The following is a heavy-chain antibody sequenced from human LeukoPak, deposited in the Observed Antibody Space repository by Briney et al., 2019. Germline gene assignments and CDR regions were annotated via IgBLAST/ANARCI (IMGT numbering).Heavy chain of an antibody. Sequence: ASETLSLTCTVSGGSISSSSYYWGWIRQPPGKGLEWIGSIYYSGSTYYNPSLKSRVTISVDTSKNQFSLKLSSVTAADTAVYYCARHSSSWYVVDYWGQGTLVTVSS. CDR1: GGSISSSSYY. J-gene: IGHJ4*02. CDR2: IYYSGST. D-gene: IGHD6-13*01. CDR3: ARHSSSWYVVDY. V-gene: IGHV4-39*01.